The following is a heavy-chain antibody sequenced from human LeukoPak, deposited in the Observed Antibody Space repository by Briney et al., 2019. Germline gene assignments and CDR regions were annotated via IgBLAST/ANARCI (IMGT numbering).Heavy chain of an antibody. V-gene: IGHV4-39*01. CDR1: GDSISSRSYY. CDR2: MYYSEGT. CDR3: ARLGDYGSGSSSY. J-gene: IGHJ4*02. Sequence: PSETLSLTCTVSGDSISSRSYYWGWIRQPPGKGLEWIGSMYYSEGTYYNPSLKSRVTISVDTSKNQFSLKLSSVTAADTAVYYCARLGDYGSGSSSYWGQGTLVTVSS. D-gene: IGHD3-10*01.